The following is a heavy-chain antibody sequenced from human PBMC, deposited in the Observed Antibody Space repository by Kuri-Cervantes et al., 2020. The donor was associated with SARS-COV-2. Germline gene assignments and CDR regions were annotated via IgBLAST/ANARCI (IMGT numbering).Heavy chain of an antibody. Sequence: TLSLTCTVSGGSISSGGYYWSWIRQHPGKGLEWIGYIYYSGSTYYNPSLKSRVTMSIATSKNQFSLRRSSVTAADTAVYYCAREGMVTRSTNWGQGTLVTVS. CDR2: IYYSGST. CDR1: GGSISSGGYY. D-gene: IGHD5-18*01. J-gene: IGHJ4*02. V-gene: IGHV4-31*03. CDR3: AREGMVTRSTN.